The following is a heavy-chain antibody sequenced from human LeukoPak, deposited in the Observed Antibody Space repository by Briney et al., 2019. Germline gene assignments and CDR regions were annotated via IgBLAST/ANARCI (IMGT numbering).Heavy chain of an antibody. Sequence: GGSLRLSRAASGFTFSSYWMSWVRQALGKGLEWVANIKQDGSEKYYVDSVKGRFTISRDNAKNSLYLQMNSLRAEDTAVYYCARSGRAYCSSTSCHYYYYYMDVWGKGTTVTISS. CDR3: ARSGRAYCSSTSCHYYYYYMDV. CDR2: IKQDGSEK. CDR1: GFTFSSYW. J-gene: IGHJ6*03. D-gene: IGHD2-2*01. V-gene: IGHV3-7*01.